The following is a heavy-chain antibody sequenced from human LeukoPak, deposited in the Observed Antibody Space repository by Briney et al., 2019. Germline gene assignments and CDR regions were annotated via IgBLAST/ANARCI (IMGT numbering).Heavy chain of an antibody. CDR2: ISSSSSTI. V-gene: IGHV3-48*04. CDR3: ARDRGYSYGSYGMDV. Sequence: GGSLRLSCAASGFIFSSYSMNWVRQAPGKGLEWLSYISSSSSTIYYADSVKGRFTISRDNAKNSLYLQMNSLRAEDTAVYYCARDRGYSYGSYGMDVWGQGTTVTVSS. CDR1: GFIFSSYS. J-gene: IGHJ6*02. D-gene: IGHD5-18*01.